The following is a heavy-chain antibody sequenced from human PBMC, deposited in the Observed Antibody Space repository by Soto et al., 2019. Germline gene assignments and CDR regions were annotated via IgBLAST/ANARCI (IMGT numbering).Heavy chain of an antibody. CDR3: ARRNRLDCSSTSCPGYSGYAWNDY. J-gene: IGHJ4*02. CDR1: GFTFSSYW. Sequence: GGSLRLSCAASGFTFSSYWMSRVRQAPGEGLEWVANIKQDGSEKYYVDSVKGRFTISRDNAKNSLYLQMNSLRAEDTAVYYCARRNRLDCSSTSCPGYSGYAWNDYWGQGTLVTVSS. V-gene: IGHV3-7*01. CDR2: IKQDGSEK. D-gene: IGHD2-2*01.